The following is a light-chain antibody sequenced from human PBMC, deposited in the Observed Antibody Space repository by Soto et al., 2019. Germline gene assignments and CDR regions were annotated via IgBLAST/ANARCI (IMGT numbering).Light chain of an antibody. CDR1: QSMSIY. V-gene: IGKV1-39*01. CDR2: TAS. CDR3: QQSYSTPYT. J-gene: IGKJ2*01. Sequence: DIQMTPSPSSLSASVGDRVTITCRASQSMSIYLNWYQQKSGKAPKLLIYTASSLQSGVPSRFSGNGSGTDFTLTISSLQPEEFATYYCQQSYSTPYTFGQGTKLEIK.